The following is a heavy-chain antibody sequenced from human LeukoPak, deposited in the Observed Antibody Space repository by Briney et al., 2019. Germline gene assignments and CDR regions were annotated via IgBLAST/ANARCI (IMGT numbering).Heavy chain of an antibody. CDR2: INHSGST. CDR3: ARLGIVVVPAAPMDYYYMDV. CDR1: GGSFSGYY. D-gene: IGHD2-2*03. V-gene: IGHV4-34*01. Sequence: PSETLSLTCAVYGGSFSGYYWSWIRLPPGKGLEWIGEINHSGSTNYNPSLKSRVTISVDTSKNQFSLKLSSVTAADTAVYYCARLGIVVVPAAPMDYYYMDVWGKGTTVTVSS. J-gene: IGHJ6*03.